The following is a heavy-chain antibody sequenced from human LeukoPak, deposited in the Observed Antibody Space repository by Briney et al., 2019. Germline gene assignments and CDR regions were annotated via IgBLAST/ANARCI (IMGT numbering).Heavy chain of an antibody. V-gene: IGHV1-69*05. CDR3: ARCSSGSSKGGYYFDY. CDR1: GGTFSSYA. Sequence: ASVKVSCKASGGTFSSYAISWVRQAPGQGLEWMGGIIPIFGTANYAQKFQGRVTITTDESTGTAYMELSSLRSEDTAVYYCARCSSGSSKGGYYFDYWGQGTLVTVSS. J-gene: IGHJ4*02. D-gene: IGHD1-26*01. CDR2: IIPIFGTA.